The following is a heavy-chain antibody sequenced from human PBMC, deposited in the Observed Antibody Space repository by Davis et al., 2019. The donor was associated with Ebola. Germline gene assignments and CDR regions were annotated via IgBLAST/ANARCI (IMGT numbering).Heavy chain of an antibody. V-gene: IGHV1-24*01. J-gene: IGHJ3*01. CDR3: TTGYAS. D-gene: IGHD2-2*01. CDR1: GYTVTDLS. CDR2: YDPEDGDR. Sequence: ASVKVSCKVSGYTVTDLSMNWVRQTPGEGLEWMGGYDPEDGDRMYAQTFQGRVTMTEDTSTDTAYMELRSLRSEDTAMYYCTTGYASWGQGTMVTVSS.